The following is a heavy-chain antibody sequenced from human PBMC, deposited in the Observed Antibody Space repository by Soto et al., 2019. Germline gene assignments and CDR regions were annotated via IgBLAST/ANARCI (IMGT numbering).Heavy chain of an antibody. CDR2: IIPIFGTA. D-gene: IGHD1-20*01. J-gene: IGHJ4*02. Sequence: QVQLVQSGAEVKKPGSSVKVSCKASGGTFSSYAISWVRQAPGQGLEWMGGIIPIFGTANYAQKFQGRVTITADESTSSGYMELSSLRSEDTAVYYCSRREITGTTGESDYWGQGTLVTVSS. CDR1: GGTFSSYA. CDR3: SRREITGTTGESDY. V-gene: IGHV1-69*12.